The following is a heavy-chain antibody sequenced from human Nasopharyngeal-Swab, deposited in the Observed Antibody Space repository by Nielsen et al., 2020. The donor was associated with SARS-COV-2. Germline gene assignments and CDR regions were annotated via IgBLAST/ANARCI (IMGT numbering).Heavy chain of an antibody. V-gene: IGHV3-48*02. CDR3: ARDSHYYDLHYYGTDV. Sequence: GLQAPGEGLEWVSYISSSSSTIYYADSVKGRFTISRDNAKNSLYLQMNSLRDEDRAVYYCARDSHYYDLHYYGTDVWGQGTTVTVSS. J-gene: IGHJ6*02. CDR2: ISSSSSTI. D-gene: IGHD3-22*01.